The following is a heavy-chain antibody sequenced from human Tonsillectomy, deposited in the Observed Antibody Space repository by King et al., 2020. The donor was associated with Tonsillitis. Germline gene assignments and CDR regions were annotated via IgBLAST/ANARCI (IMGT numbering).Heavy chain of an antibody. Sequence: HVQLQESGPGLVRPSQTLSLICSVSGDSLTSGGYFWSWIRQHPDKGLEWIGSIYHSGPTYHTPSLRSRLFMSVDTSKNQFSLRLPSVTAADTAVYYCARNRDYGDYVDFWGQGTLVAVSS. J-gene: IGHJ4*02. CDR1: GDSLTSGGYF. V-gene: IGHV4-31*03. D-gene: IGHD4-17*01. CDR3: ARNRDYGDYVDF. CDR2: IYHSGPT.